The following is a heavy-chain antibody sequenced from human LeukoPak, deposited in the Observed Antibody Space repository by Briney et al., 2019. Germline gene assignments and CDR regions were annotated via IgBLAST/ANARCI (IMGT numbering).Heavy chain of an antibody. CDR3: ARDWRTGTTFD. CDR2: ISESSRTI. D-gene: IGHD1-1*01. Sequence: GGSLRLSCAASGFAFSSYSMNWVRQAPGKGLEWVSFISESSRTIYYADSVKGRFTISSDNAKNSLYLQMNSLRAEDTAIYYCARDWRTGTTFDWGQGTLVTVSS. V-gene: IGHV3-48*01. CDR1: GFAFSSYS. J-gene: IGHJ4*02.